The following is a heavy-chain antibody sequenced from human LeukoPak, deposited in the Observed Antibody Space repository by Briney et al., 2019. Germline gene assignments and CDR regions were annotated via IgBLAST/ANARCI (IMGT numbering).Heavy chain of an antibody. J-gene: IGHJ4*02. Sequence: ASVKVSCKASGYTFTSYYIHWVRQAPGQGPEWMGIINPSGGSTTYAQKFQGRVTMTRDTSTSTVYMELSSPRSEDTALYYCARDREYVQARYYFDYWGQGTLVTVSS. CDR1: GYTFTSYY. CDR3: ARDREYVQARYYFDY. D-gene: IGHD2/OR15-2a*01. CDR2: INPSGGST. V-gene: IGHV1-46*01.